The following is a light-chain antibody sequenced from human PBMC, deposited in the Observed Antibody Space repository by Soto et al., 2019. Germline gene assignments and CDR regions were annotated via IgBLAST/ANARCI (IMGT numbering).Light chain of an antibody. CDR1: RIGSKS. V-gene: IGLV3-21*02. CDR3: QVWDSSRDHYV. CDR2: DDS. Sequence: SYELTQPPSVSVAPGQTARITCGGNRIGSKSVQWYEQKAGQAPVLVDYDDSDRPSGIPGRFSGSKSGNTATLTISDVGAGDDADYSCQVWDSSRDHYVFGPGTKVTVL. J-gene: IGLJ1*01.